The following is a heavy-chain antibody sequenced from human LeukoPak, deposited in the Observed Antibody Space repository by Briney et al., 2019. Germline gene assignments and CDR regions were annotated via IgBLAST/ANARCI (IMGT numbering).Heavy chain of an antibody. J-gene: IGHJ4*02. CDR2: IYYSGST. Sequence: PSETLSLTCTVSGGSISSYYWSWIRQPPGKGLEWIGYIYYSGSTNYNPSLKSRVTISVDTSKNQFSLKLSSVTAADTAVYYCARVKTGQLSGYYFDYWGQGTLVTVSS. V-gene: IGHV4-59*01. CDR3: ARVKTGQLSGYYFDY. D-gene: IGHD6-6*01. CDR1: GGSISSYY.